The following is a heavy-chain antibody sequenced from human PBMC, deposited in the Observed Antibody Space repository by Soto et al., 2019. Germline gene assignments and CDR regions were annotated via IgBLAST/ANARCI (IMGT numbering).Heavy chain of an antibody. CDR1: GFTFSSYA. CDR3: AKSSGLVLVDIVVVPAAIRGHDY. Sequence: PGGSLRLSCAASGFTFSSYAMSWVRQAPGKGLEWVSAISGSGGSTYYADSVKGRFTISRDNSKNTLYLQMNSLRAEDTAVYYCAKSSGLVLVDIVVVPAAIRGHDYWGQGTLVTVSS. CDR2: ISGSGGST. D-gene: IGHD2-2*03. J-gene: IGHJ4*02. V-gene: IGHV3-23*01.